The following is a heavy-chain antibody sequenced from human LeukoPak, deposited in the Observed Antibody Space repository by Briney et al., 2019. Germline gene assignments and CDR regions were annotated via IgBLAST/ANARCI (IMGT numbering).Heavy chain of an antibody. Sequence: SVKVCCKASGYTFTSYYMHWVRQAPGQGLEWMGIINHSGGSTSYAQKFQGRVTMTWDTSTSTVYMELSSLRSEDTAVYYCARENSSSWYYSYYGMDVWGQGTTVTVSS. CDR3: ARENSSSWYYSYYGMDV. CDR2: INHSGGST. CDR1: GYTFTSYY. V-gene: IGHV1-46*01. D-gene: IGHD6-13*01. J-gene: IGHJ6*02.